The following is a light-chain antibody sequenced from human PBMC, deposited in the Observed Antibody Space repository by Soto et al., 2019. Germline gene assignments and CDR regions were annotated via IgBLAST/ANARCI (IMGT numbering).Light chain of an antibody. CDR1: QSLIHSDGNTY. CDR2: EVS. V-gene: IGKV2-30*02. CDR3: LQGTHWPWT. Sequence: DVVMTQSPLFLPVTLGQPASISCRSSQSLIHSDGNTYLSWFQQRPGQSPRRLIYEVSDRDSGVPARFTGSGSGTDFTLKISRVEAEDVGVYYCLQGTHWPWTFGQGTEVEIK. J-gene: IGKJ1*01.